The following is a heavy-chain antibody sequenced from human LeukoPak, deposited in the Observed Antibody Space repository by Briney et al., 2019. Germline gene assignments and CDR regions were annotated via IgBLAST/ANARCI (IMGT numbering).Heavy chain of an antibody. Sequence: GGSLRLSCAASGFTFDEYGMTWVRHAPGKGLEWVSGISRNGGSAGYADSVKGRFTITRDNAKNSLYLQMNSLRAEDTALYYCARAGNYDILTGYQDYWGQGTLVTVSS. J-gene: IGHJ4*02. CDR2: ISRNGGSA. CDR3: ARAGNYDILTGYQDY. D-gene: IGHD3-9*01. V-gene: IGHV3-20*04. CDR1: GFTFDEYG.